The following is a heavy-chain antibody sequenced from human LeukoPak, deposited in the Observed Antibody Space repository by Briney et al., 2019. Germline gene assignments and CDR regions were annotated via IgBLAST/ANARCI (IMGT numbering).Heavy chain of an antibody. V-gene: IGHV3-74*01. D-gene: IGHD4-17*01. CDR2: INSDGSDI. CDR1: GFTFSSYW. CDR3: ARPYGDYRGGEYFQH. Sequence: PGGSLRLSCAASGFTFSSYWMHWVRQAPGKGLVWVSRINSDGSDIRYADSVMGRFTVSRDNAKNTLYLQMNSLRAEDTAVYYCARPYGDYRGGEYFQHWARAPWSPSPQ. J-gene: IGHJ1*01.